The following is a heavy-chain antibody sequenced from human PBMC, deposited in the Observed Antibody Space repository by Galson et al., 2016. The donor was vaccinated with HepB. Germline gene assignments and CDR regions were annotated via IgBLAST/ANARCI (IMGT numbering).Heavy chain of an antibody. D-gene: IGHD6-19*01. CDR2: LSGSGGTT. Sequence: SLRLSCAASGFNFRSHAMTWVRQAPGKGLEWISTLSGSGGTTFYADSVKGRFTVSRDNSKNTSYLQLDNLRPDDTALYFCAKSQEPILEVAAPTPHWLDPWGQGTLVTVSS. CDR3: AKSQEPILEVAAPTPHWLDP. J-gene: IGHJ5*02. CDR1: GFNFRSHA. V-gene: IGHV3-23*01.